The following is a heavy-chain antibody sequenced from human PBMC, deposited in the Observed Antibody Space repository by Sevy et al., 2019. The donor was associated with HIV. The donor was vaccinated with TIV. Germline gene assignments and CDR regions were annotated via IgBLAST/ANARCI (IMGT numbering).Heavy chain of an antibody. D-gene: IGHD4-4*01. Sequence: GGSLRLSCAASGFTVSSNYMSWVRQAPGKGLEWVSVIYSGGSTYYADSVKGRFTISRDNSKNTLYLQMNSLRAEDTAVYYCARPKDYSNYHYGMDVWGQGTTVTVSS. J-gene: IGHJ6*02. CDR2: IYSGGST. V-gene: IGHV3-53*01. CDR1: GFTVSSNY. CDR3: ARPKDYSNYHYGMDV.